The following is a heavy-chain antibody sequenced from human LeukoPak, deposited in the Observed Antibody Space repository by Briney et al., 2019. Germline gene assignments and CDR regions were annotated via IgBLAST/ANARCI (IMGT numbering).Heavy chain of an antibody. CDR1: GFTVSSNY. V-gene: IGHV3-66*01. CDR3: ARDTGGIGAFDI. D-gene: IGHD7-27*01. CDR2: IYTGVIT. Sequence: GGSLTLSCAASGFTVSSNYMSWVRQAPGKGLEWVSVIYTGVITYYADSVKGRFIISRDNSKNTLYLQMNSLRVEDTAVYYCARDTGGIGAFDIWGQGTMVTVSS. J-gene: IGHJ3*02.